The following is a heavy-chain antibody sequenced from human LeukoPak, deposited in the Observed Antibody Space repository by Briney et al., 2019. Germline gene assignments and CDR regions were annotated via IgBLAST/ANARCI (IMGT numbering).Heavy chain of an antibody. CDR1: GFTFSSYS. CDR3: AREGSRVWFDP. V-gene: IGHV3-48*01. J-gene: IGHJ5*02. Sequence: GGSLRLSCAASGFTFSSYSMNWVRQAPGKGLEWVSFISSSSSTIYYADSVKGRFTISRDNAKNSLYMQMNSLRAEDTAVYYCAREGSRVWFDPWGQGTLVTVSS. CDR2: ISSSSSTI. D-gene: IGHD2/OR15-2a*01.